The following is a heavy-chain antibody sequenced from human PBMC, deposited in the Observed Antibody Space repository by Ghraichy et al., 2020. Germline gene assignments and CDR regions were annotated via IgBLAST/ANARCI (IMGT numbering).Heavy chain of an antibody. Sequence: SETLSRTCAVYGGSVRGHYWTWIRQPPGKGLQWIGEINDSGNTNYMPSLESRVTISVDTSKNQFSLRLTSLPAADTAVYYCARGGVPDAYDIWGQGTMVTVSS. CDR1: GGSVRGHY. CDR2: INDSGNT. CDR3: ARGGVPDAYDI. V-gene: IGHV4-34*01. D-gene: IGHD2-8*01. J-gene: IGHJ3*02.